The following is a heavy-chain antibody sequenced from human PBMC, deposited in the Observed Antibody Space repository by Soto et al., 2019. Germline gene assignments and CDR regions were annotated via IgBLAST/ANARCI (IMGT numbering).Heavy chain of an antibody. CDR1: GFTLISYE. V-gene: IGHV3-48*03. Sequence: GSLRLSCAASGFTLISYEMNWVRQAPGKGLEWVSYISSSGSTIYYADSVKGRFTISRDNAKNSLYLQMNSLRAEDTAVYYCAGDTGPLGYWGQGTLVTVSS. J-gene: IGHJ4*02. D-gene: IGHD1-1*01. CDR2: ISSSGSTI. CDR3: AGDTGPLGY.